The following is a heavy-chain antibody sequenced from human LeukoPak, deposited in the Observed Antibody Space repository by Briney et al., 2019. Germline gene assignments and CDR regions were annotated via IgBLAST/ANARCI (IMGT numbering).Heavy chain of an antibody. Sequence: GSLRLSCAASGFTFSSYGMHWVRQAPGKGLEWVTFIRYDGSNTYYADSVKGRFTISRDNSKNPLYLQMNSLRAEDTAVYYCARGSQYNILTGFIVGAMDDFDYWGQGTLVTVSS. CDR3: ARGSQYNILTGFIVGAMDDFDY. J-gene: IGHJ4*02. CDR1: GFTFSSYG. D-gene: IGHD3-9*01. V-gene: IGHV3-30*02. CDR2: IRYDGSNT.